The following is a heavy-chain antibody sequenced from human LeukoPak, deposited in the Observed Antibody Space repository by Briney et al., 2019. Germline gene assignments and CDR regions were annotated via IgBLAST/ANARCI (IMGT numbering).Heavy chain of an antibody. CDR3: ARDSRCSGGSCYPLNWFDP. Sequence: ASVKVSCKASGYTFTSYGISWVRQAPGQGLEWMGWISAYNGNTNYAQKLQGRVTMTTDTSTSTAYMELRSLRSDDTAVYYCARDSRCSGGSCYPLNWFDPCGQGTLVTVSS. D-gene: IGHD2-15*01. CDR2: ISAYNGNT. J-gene: IGHJ5*02. V-gene: IGHV1-18*01. CDR1: GYTFTSYG.